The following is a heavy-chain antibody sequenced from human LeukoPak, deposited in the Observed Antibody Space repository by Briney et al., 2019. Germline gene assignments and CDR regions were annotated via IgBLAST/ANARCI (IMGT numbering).Heavy chain of an antibody. Sequence: SETLSLTCTVSGGSISSSSYYWGWIRQPPGKGLEWIGSIYYSGSTYYNPSLKSRVTISVDTSKNQFSLKLSSVTAADTAVYYCARHHETYYFDSSLFDYWGQGTLVTVSS. V-gene: IGHV4-39*01. CDR1: GGSISSSSYY. D-gene: IGHD3-22*01. CDR2: IYYSGST. CDR3: ARHHETYYFDSSLFDY. J-gene: IGHJ4*02.